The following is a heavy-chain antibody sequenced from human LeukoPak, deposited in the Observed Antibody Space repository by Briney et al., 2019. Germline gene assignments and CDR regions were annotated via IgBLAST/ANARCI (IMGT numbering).Heavy chain of an antibody. CDR1: GGSISSYY. CDR2: IYYSGST. CDR3: ARDGVDLDAFDI. D-gene: IGHD3-3*01. Sequence: SETLSLTCTVSGGSISSYYWSWIRQPPGKGLEWIGYIYYSGSTNYNPSLKSRVTISVDTSKNQFSLMLSSVTAADTAVYYCARDGVDLDAFDIWGQGTMVTVSS. J-gene: IGHJ3*02. V-gene: IGHV4-59*01.